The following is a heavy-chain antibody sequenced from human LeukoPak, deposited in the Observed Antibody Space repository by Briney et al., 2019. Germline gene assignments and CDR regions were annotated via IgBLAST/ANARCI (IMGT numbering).Heavy chain of an antibody. CDR2: ISYDGSNK. CDR3: AKALGPGVVAATSSGMDV. CDR1: GFTFSSYG. J-gene: IGHJ6*02. Sequence: GGSLRLSCAASGFTFSSYGMHWVRQAPGKGLEWVAVISYDGSNKYYADSVKGRFTISRDNSKNTLYLQMNSLRAEDTAVYYCAKALGPGVVAATSSGMDVWGQGTTVTVSS. V-gene: IGHV3-30*18. D-gene: IGHD2-15*01.